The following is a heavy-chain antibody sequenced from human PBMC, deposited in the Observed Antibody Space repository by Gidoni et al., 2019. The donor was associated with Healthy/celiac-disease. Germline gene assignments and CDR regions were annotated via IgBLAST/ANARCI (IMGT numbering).Heavy chain of an antibody. CDR2: IYSGGST. Sequence: EVQLVESGGGLVQPGGSLRLSCAASGFTVSSNYMSWVRQAPGKGLEWVSVIYSGGSTYYADSVKGRFTISRDNSKNTLYLQMNSLRAEDTAVYYCASVGNVDTAMVSYWGQGTLVTVSS. D-gene: IGHD5-18*01. V-gene: IGHV3-66*01. CDR1: GFTVSSNY. J-gene: IGHJ4*02. CDR3: ASVGNVDTAMVSY.